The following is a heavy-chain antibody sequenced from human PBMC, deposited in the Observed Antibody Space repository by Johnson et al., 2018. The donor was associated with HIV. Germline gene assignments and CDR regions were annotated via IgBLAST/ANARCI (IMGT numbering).Heavy chain of an antibody. J-gene: IGHJ3*02. CDR3: ARERVHDKSGLDAFDI. CDR2: IKQDGSEK. V-gene: IGHV3-7*01. D-gene: IGHD3-22*01. Sequence: VQLVESGGGLVQPGGSLRLSCAASGFTFSSYWMSWVRQAPGKGLECVANIKQDGSEKYYADSVKGRFTISRDNSKNTLYLQMGRLRAEDKGVYYCARERVHDKSGLDAFDIWGQGTMVTVSS. CDR1: GFTFSSYW.